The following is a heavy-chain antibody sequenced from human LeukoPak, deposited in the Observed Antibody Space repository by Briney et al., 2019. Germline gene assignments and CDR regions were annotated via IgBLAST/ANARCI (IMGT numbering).Heavy chain of an antibody. CDR3: AKDLRVAAAGTRYYGMDV. D-gene: IGHD6-13*01. CDR1: GFTFRNHG. J-gene: IGHJ6*02. V-gene: IGHV3-30*18. Sequence: PGGSLRLSCAASGFTFRNHGMHWVRQAPGKGLEWVAVISHDGSNKYYADSVKGRFTISRDNSKNTLYLQMNSLRAEDTAVYYCAKDLRVAAAGTRYYGMDVWGQGTTVTVSS. CDR2: ISHDGSNK.